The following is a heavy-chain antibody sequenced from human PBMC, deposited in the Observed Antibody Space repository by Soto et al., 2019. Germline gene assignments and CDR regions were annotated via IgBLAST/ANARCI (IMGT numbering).Heavy chain of an antibody. J-gene: IGHJ6*03. D-gene: IGHD2-15*01. CDR1: GYTFTSYD. CDR3: ARGYSDIVVLLPAITYMDV. CDR2: INAGNGNT. Sequence: ASVKVSCKASGYTFTSYDVHWVRQAPGQRLEWMGWINAGNGNTKSSQMFQGRITITRDTSASTAYMELSSLRSDDTAVYYCARGYSDIVVLLPAITYMDVWGKGTTVTVSS. V-gene: IGHV1-3*01.